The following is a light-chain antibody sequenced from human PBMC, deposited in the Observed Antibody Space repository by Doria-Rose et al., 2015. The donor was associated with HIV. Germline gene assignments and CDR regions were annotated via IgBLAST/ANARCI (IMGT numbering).Light chain of an antibody. CDR3: QHYGSSPRT. V-gene: IGKV3-20*01. CDR2: GAS. Sequence: DIVMTQSPGTLSLSPGEGATLSCRTSQSVSSSYLAWHQQKPGQAPRLLIYGASRRATGIPDRFSGSGYGTDFTLTISRLEPEDFAVYYCQHYGSSPRTFGQGTKVEI. J-gene: IGKJ1*01. CDR1: QSVSSSY.